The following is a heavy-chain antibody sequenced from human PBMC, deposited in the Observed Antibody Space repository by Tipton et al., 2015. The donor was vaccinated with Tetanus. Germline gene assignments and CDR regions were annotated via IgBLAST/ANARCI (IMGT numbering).Heavy chain of an antibody. D-gene: IGHD7-27*01. V-gene: IGHV3-33*01. CDR1: GFTFRSYG. CDR3: ARDSNWGSFDY. J-gene: IGHJ4*02. CDR2: IWYDGSNK. Sequence: QLVQSGGGVVQPGRSLRLSCAASGFTFRSYGMHWVRQAPGKGLEWVAVIWYDGSNKYYADSVKGRFTISRDNSKNTLYLQMNSLRAEDTAVYYCARDSNWGSFDYWGQGTLVTVSS.